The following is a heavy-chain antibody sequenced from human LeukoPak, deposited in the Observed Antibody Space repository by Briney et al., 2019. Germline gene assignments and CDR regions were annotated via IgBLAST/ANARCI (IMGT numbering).Heavy chain of an antibody. CDR2: IYYSGST. D-gene: IGHD4-23*01. Sequence: SETLSLTCTVSGGSISSGDYYWSWIRQPPGKGLEWIGYIYYSGSTYYNPSLKSRVTISVDTSKNQFSLKLSSVTAADTAVYYCARDRPCGGNDYWGQGTLVTVSS. CDR1: GGSISSGDYY. V-gene: IGHV4-30-4*08. CDR3: ARDRPCGGNDY. J-gene: IGHJ4*02.